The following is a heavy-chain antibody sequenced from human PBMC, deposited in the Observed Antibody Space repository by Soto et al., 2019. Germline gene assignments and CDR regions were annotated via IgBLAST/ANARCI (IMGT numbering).Heavy chain of an antibody. Sequence: SETLSLTCTVSGGSISSGGYYWSWIRQHPGKGLEWIGYIYYSGSTYYNPSLKSRVTISVDTSKNQFSLKLSSVTAADTAVYYCARGFDRSGYLDYFDYWGQGTLVTVSS. CDR1: GGSISSGGYY. J-gene: IGHJ4*02. D-gene: IGHD3-22*01. CDR3: ARGFDRSGYLDYFDY. CDR2: IYYSGST. V-gene: IGHV4-31*03.